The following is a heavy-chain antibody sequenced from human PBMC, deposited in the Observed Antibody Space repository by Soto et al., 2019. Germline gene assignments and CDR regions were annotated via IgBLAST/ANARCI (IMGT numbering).Heavy chain of an antibody. CDR1: GFTFSSYG. D-gene: IGHD1-26*01. J-gene: IGHJ4*02. Sequence: QVQLVESVGGVVQPGRSLRLSCAASGFTFSSYGMHWVRQAPGKGLEWVAVISYDGSNKYYADSVKGRFTISRDNSKNTLYLQMNSLRAEDTAVYYCAKGSLPSGSYGGDYWGQGTLVTVSS. V-gene: IGHV3-30*18. CDR2: ISYDGSNK. CDR3: AKGSLPSGSYGGDY.